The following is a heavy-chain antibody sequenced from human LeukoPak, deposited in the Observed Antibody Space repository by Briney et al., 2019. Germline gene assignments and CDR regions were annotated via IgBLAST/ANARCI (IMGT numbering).Heavy chain of an antibody. CDR1: GGSISSGGYY. CDR2: IYYSGST. J-gene: IGHJ5*02. CDR3: ARHYYDGSGFDP. V-gene: IGHV4-31*03. Sequence: PSETLSLSCTVSGGSISSGGYYWRWIPEHPGKGLERIGYIYYSGSTYYNPSLKSRITISVYTSKTQFSLRLSSVTAADTSVYDCARHYYDGSGFDPWGQGTLVTVSS. D-gene: IGHD3-22*01.